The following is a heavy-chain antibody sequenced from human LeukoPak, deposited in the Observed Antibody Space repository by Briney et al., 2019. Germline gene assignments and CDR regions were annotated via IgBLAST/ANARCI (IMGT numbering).Heavy chain of an antibody. Sequence: PGGSLRLSCAASGFTFSSYAMSWVRQAPGKGLEWVSAISGSGGSTYYADSVKGRFTISRDNSKNTLYLQMNSLRAEDTAVYYCAKDYDYVWGRYRSYYFDYWGQGTLVTVSS. CDR3: AKDYDYVWGRYRSYYFDY. D-gene: IGHD3-16*02. CDR2: ISGSGGST. V-gene: IGHV3-23*01. CDR1: GFTFSSYA. J-gene: IGHJ4*02.